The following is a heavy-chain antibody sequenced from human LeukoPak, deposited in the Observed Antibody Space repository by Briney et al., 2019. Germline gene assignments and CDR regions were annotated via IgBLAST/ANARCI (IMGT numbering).Heavy chain of an antibody. CDR3: ARNFYETIGFYYDAFDI. D-gene: IGHD3-22*01. J-gene: IGHJ3*02. V-gene: IGHV3-48*03. Sequence: PGGSLRLSCAASGFTFNSYNMNWVRQAPGKGLEWVAFIRSSGSLIYYAESVKGRFTISRDNSRNSLYLQMNSLRVEDTAVYYCARNFYETIGFYYDAFDIWGQGTAVTVSS. CDR2: IRSSGSLI. CDR1: GFTFNSYN.